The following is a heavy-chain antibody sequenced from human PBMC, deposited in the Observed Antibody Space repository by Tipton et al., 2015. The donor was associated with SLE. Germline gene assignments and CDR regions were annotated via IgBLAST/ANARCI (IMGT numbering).Heavy chain of an antibody. CDR2: VYYSGST. D-gene: IGHD3-16*01. J-gene: IGHJ3*02. V-gene: IGHV4-39*07. Sequence: TLSLTCTVSGGSLNTTDYYWGWIRQSPGKGLEWIGNVYYSGSTYYSPSLKSRVTISVDTSKNQFSLKLSSVTAADTAVYYCAREKGDAYPNLVAFDIWGQGTMVTVSS. CDR3: AREKGDAYPNLVAFDI. CDR1: GGSLNTTDYY.